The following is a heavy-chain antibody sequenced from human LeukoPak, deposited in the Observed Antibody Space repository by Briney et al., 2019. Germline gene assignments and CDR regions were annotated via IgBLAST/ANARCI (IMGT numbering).Heavy chain of an antibody. Sequence: GGSLRLSCAASGFTFDHYSMHWVRHAPGKGLEWVSLISWDGGSTYYADSVKGRFTISRDNSKNSLSLQMNSLRAEDTALYYCAKDGKNYFDYWGQGTLVTVSS. CDR1: GFTFDHYS. J-gene: IGHJ4*02. V-gene: IGHV3-43*01. CDR3: AKDGKNYFDY. CDR2: ISWDGGST.